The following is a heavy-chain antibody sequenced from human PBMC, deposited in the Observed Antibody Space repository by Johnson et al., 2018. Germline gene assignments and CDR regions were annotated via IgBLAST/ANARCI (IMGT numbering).Heavy chain of an antibody. CDR3: AREGYSSGWMWYFDY. Sequence: VQLGESGGGLVQPGGSLRLWCAASGFPFSSYSFHWVSQAPGKGLEYVSAISRDGRNSYYANSVKGRFSITRDNSKNMLYPQMGSLRPEDMAVYYCAREGYSSGWMWYFDYWGQGALDTVSS. V-gene: IGHV3-64*01. CDR1: GFPFSSYS. CDR2: ISRDGRNS. D-gene: IGHD6-19*01. J-gene: IGHJ4*02.